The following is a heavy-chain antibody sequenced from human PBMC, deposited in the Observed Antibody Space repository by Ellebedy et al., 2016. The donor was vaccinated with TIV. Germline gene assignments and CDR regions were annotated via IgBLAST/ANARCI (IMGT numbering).Heavy chain of an antibody. CDR2: ISYDGSNK. J-gene: IGHJ4*02. D-gene: IGHD3-10*01. Sequence: GESLKISCAASGFTFSSYAMHWVRQAPGKGLEWVAVISYDGSNKYYADSVKGRFTISRDNSKNTLYLQMNSLRAEDTAVYYCARDRIYYGSGRDFDYWGQGTLVTVSS. CDR3: ARDRIYYGSGRDFDY. CDR1: GFTFSSYA. V-gene: IGHV3-30-3*01.